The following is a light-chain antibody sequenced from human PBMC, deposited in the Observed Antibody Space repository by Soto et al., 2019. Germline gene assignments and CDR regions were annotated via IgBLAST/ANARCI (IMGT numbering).Light chain of an antibody. Sequence: AIRMTQSPSSLSASTGDRVTITCRASQGISSYLAWYQQKPGKAPKLLIYAASTLQSGVPSRFSGSGSGTDFTLTIGCLQSEDFATYYCQQYYSYLLTFGGGTKVEIK. V-gene: IGKV1-8*01. J-gene: IGKJ4*01. CDR2: AAS. CDR1: QGISSY. CDR3: QQYYSYLLT.